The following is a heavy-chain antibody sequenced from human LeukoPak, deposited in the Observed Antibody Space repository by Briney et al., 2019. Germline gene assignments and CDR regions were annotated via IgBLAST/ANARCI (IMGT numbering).Heavy chain of an antibody. CDR2: IYHRGIT. CDR3: ARGVPVSWGGYYFDS. J-gene: IGHJ4*02. D-gene: IGHD3-10*01. CDR1: GGSISSYY. V-gene: IGHV4-59*01. Sequence: SETLSLTCTVSGGSISSYYWSWIRQPLGKGLEWIGYIYHRGITNYNPSLKGRVTISVDRSKNQFSLNLNSVTATDTALFYCARGVPVSWGGYYFDSWGQGTLVAVSS.